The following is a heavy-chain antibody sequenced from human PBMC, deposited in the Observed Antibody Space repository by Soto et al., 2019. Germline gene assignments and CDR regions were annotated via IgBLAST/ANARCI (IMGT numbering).Heavy chain of an antibody. D-gene: IGHD3-16*02. CDR2: ISYDGSNK. Sequence: GGSLRLSCAASGFTFSSYGMHWVRQAPGKGLEWVAVISYDGSNKYYADSVKGRFTISRDNSKNTLYLQMNSLRAEDTAVYYCAKDRSDYVWGSDRPIKPDYYYGMDVWGPGTTVTVSS. CDR3: AKDRSDYVWGSDRPIKPDYYYGMDV. CDR1: GFTFSSYG. J-gene: IGHJ6*02. V-gene: IGHV3-30*18.